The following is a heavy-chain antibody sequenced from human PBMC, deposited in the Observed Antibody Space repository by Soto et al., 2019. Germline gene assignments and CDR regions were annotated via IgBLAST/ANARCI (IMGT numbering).Heavy chain of an antibody. Sequence: QVQLQESGPGLVKPSETLSLKCTVSDGSISPNYWTWIRQPPGKGLEWIGYIYYAGTTAYHPSLKSRVSISLHTSKNEVSLKLTSVTAADTAVYYCARLGAYYQALDSWGQGILVTVSS. CDR2: IYYAGTT. D-gene: IGHD3-22*01. V-gene: IGHV4-59*08. CDR3: ARLGAYYQALDS. J-gene: IGHJ4*02. CDR1: DGSISPNY.